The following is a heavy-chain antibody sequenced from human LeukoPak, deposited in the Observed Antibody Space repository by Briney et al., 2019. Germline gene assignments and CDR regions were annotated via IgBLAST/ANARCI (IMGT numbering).Heavy chain of an antibody. Sequence: SETLSLTCHVSGYSISSAYYWGWIRQPPGKELEWIGSIHYSGSTSYNPSLKSRVTISGDTSKNQFSLKLSSVTAADTAVYYCARGYYYMDVWGKGTTVTISS. V-gene: IGHV4-38-2*02. CDR1: GYSISSAYY. CDR3: ARGYYYMDV. CDR2: IHYSGST. J-gene: IGHJ6*03.